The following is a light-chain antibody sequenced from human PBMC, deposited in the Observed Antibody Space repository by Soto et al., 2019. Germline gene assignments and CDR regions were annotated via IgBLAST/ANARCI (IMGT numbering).Light chain of an antibody. CDR1: SSDIGAYDY. Sequence: QSALTQPASLSGSPGQSITISCTGTSSDIGAYDYVSWFQQHPGKAPKLMISEVNNRPSGVSNRFSGSKSGNTAYLTISGLQVEDEADYLCCSHSGFNTPYVFASGTKVTVL. V-gene: IGLV2-14*01. CDR3: CSHSGFNTPYV. J-gene: IGLJ1*01. CDR2: EVN.